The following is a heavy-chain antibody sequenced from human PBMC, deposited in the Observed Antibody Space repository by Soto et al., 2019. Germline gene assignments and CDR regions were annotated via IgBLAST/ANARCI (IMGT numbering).Heavy chain of an antibody. CDR2: TYSGGST. J-gene: IGHJ5*02. CDR3: ARDCGGGSCYPALGA. CDR1: GFVVSETY. V-gene: IGHV3-53*01. Sequence: EVQVVESGGGLIQPGGSLRLSCAVSGFVVSETYMSWVRQAPGRGLQWVSFTYSGGSTYYADSVKGRFTISRDSSRNTLDLQMNSLRDEDTAVYYCARDCGGGSCYPALGAWGQGTLVTVSS. D-gene: IGHD2-15*01.